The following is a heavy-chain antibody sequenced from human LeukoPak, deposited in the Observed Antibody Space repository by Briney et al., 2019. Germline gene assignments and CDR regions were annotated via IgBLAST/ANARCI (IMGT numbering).Heavy chain of an antibody. J-gene: IGHJ4*02. V-gene: IGHV4-34*01. CDR3: ARAGNDVPFDY. CDR1: GGSFSGYY. Sequence: SETLSLTCAVYGGSFSGYYWSWIRQPPGKGLEWIGEINHSGSTNYNPSLKSRVTISVDTSKNQFSLKLSSVTAADTAVYYCARAGNDVPFDYWGQGTLVTVSS. D-gene: IGHD1-1*01. CDR2: INHSGST.